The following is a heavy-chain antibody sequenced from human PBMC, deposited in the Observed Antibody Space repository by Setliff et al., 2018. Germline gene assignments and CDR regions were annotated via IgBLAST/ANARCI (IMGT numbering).Heavy chain of an antibody. CDR1: GFTFSGSA. V-gene: IGHV3-73*01. CDR3: ARDMRSWYRDGHDAFDI. D-gene: IGHD6-13*01. Sequence: GGSLRLSCAASGFTFSGSAVHWVRQASGKGLEWVGRIRSKANSYATAYAASVKGRFTISRDDSKNTAYLQMNSLRAEDTAVYYCARDMRSWYRDGHDAFDIWGQGTMVTVSS. J-gene: IGHJ3*02. CDR2: IRSKANSYAT.